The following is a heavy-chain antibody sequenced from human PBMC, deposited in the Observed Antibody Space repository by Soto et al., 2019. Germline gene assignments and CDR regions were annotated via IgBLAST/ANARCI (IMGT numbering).Heavy chain of an antibody. D-gene: IGHD2-15*01. CDR2: IWYDGINK. CDR3: ARDRVQMVDGLDV. Sequence: QVQLVESGGGVVQPGRSLRLSCAASGFTFSNNGMHWVRQAPGKGLEWVAVIWYDGINKYYADSVKARFIISRDNSKSTVYLQMNSLRAEDTAVYYCARDRVQMVDGLDVWGQGTTVTVSS. J-gene: IGHJ6*02. V-gene: IGHV3-33*01. CDR1: GFTFSNNG.